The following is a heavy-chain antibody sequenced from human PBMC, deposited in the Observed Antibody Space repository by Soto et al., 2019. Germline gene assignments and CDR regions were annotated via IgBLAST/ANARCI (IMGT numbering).Heavy chain of an antibody. J-gene: IGHJ4*02. Sequence: PGGSLRLSCAASGFTFSSYGMHWVRQAPGKGLEWVAVIWYDGSNKYYADSVKGRFTISRDNSKNTLYLQMNSLRAEDTAVYYCARDPPAFGGVTPIIPYFDYWGQGTLVTVSS. D-gene: IGHD3-16*01. CDR1: GFTFSSYG. CDR2: IWYDGSNK. CDR3: ARDPPAFGGVTPIIPYFDY. V-gene: IGHV3-33*01.